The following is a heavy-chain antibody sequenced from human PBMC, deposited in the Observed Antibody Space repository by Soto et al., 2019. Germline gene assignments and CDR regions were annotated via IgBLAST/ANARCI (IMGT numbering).Heavy chain of an antibody. V-gene: IGHV4-30-2*01. CDR2: IYHSGST. J-gene: IGHJ4*02. CDR1: GGSISSGGYS. CDR3: DRVPEY. Sequence: PSETLSLACAVSGGSISSGGYSWSWMRQPPGKGLEWIGYIYHSGSTYYNPSLKSRVTISVDRSKNQFSLKLSSVTAADTAVYYCDRVPEYWGQGTLVTVSS.